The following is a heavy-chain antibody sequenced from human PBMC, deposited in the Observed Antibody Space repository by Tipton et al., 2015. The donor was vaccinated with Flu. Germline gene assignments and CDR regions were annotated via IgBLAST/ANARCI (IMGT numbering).Heavy chain of an antibody. CDR1: GGSISSSNW. CDR3: ARVEEYCSGGSCYVLFDY. V-gene: IGHV4-4*02. CDR2: IYHSGST. J-gene: IGHJ4*02. D-gene: IGHD2-15*01. Sequence: SLRLSCAVSGGSISSSNWWSWVRQPPGKGLEWIGEIYHSGSTNYNPSLKSRVTISVDKSKNQFSLKLSSVTAADTAVYYCARVEEYCSGGSCYVLFDYWGQGTLVTVSS.